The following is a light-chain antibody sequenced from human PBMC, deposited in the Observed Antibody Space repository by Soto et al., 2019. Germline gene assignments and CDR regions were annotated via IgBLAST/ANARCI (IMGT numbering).Light chain of an antibody. CDR3: QQYNSYST. CDR2: KAS. V-gene: IGKV1-5*03. Sequence: DIQMSQSPSTLSPSIVDKVTITCRASKSISSWLAWYQQKPGKAPKLLIYKASSLESGVPSRFSGSGSGTEFTLTISSLQPDDFATYYCQQYNSYSTFGQGT. CDR1: KSISSW. J-gene: IGKJ1*01.